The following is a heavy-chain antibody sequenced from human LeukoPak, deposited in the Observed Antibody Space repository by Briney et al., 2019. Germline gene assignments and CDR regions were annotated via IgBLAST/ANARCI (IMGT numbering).Heavy chain of an antibody. CDR3: ARVTGLSSGYYYSDY. V-gene: IGHV4-59*01. J-gene: IGHJ4*02. D-gene: IGHD3-3*01. Sequence: PSETLPLTCTVSGGSIGNYYWNWIRQPPGKGLEWIGYIYYSGGTDYNPSLKSRVTISVDTSKNQISLKLRSVTAADTAVYYCARVTGLSSGYYYSDYWGQGTLVTVSS. CDR1: GGSIGNYY. CDR2: IYYSGGT.